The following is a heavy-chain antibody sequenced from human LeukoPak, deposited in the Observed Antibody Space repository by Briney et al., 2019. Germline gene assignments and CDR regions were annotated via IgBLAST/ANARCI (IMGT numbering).Heavy chain of an antibody. CDR2: IYYSGST. D-gene: IGHD2-2*01. J-gene: IGHJ6*02. Sequence: SETLSLTCTVSGGSISSGGYYWSWIRQHPGKGLEWIGYIYYSGSTYYNPSLKSRVTISVDTSKNQFSLKLSSVTAADTAVYYCARALSSPNCSSTSCYLHYYGMDVWGQGTTVTVSS. CDR1: GGSISSGGYY. CDR3: ARALSSPNCSSTSCYLHYYGMDV. V-gene: IGHV4-31*03.